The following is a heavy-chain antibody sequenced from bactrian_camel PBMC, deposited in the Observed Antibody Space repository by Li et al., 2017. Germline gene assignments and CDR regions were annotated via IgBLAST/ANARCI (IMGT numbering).Heavy chain of an antibody. CDR2: IDNVLNT. CDR1: GFPFSANH. Sequence: VQLVESGGDSVQPGGSLRLSCVASGFPFSANHMSWVRQPPGKGLEWVSTIDNVLNTYYADSVKGRFTISRDNAKNTLYLQMNKLKTEDTAVYYRATGWYGNGMDYWGKGTQVTVS. D-gene: IGHD2*01. V-gene: IGHV3S40*01. J-gene: IGHJ7*01.